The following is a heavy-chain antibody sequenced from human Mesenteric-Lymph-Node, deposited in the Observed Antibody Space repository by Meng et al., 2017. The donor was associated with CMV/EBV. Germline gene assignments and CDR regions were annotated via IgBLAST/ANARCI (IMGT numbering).Heavy chain of an antibody. CDR1: GFIFDKYT. J-gene: IGHJ4*02. Sequence: GESLKISCAASGFIFDKYTFHWVRQPPGKGLEWVSLISWDGGDTYYADSVKGRFTISRDNSKNSLHLQMSSLRTEDSAFYYCAKDVTSGYGSYFDSWGRGTLVTVSS. D-gene: IGHD3-10*01. CDR2: ISWDGGDT. CDR3: AKDVTSGYGSYFDS. V-gene: IGHV3-43*01.